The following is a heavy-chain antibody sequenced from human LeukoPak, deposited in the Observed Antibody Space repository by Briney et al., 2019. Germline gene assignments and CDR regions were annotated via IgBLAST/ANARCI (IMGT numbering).Heavy chain of an antibody. CDR3: ARDFHGAQDY. CDR2: INPDGSTT. D-gene: IGHD4-17*01. CDR1: GFTLSGYW. V-gene: IGHV3-74*01. Sequence: GGSLRLSCAASGFTLSGYWIHWVRQAPGKGLVWVARINPDGSTTSYADSVQGRFTISRDDAEDTLYLQMHSLRAEDTAVYYCARDFHGAQDYWGQGTLVTVSS. J-gene: IGHJ4*02.